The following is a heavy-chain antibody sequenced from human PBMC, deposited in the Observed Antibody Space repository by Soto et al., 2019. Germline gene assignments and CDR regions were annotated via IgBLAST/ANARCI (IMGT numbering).Heavy chain of an antibody. CDR1: GDSISSDGYY. Sequence: PSETLALTCAVSGDSISSDGYYWSWIRHHPGKGLEWIGYIYYSGITFYNPFLKSRISISRTTSKNQFSLRLSAVTAADTAVYYCARHVKAGRWLVRLEFDPWGHGPLVNVS. D-gene: IGHD6-19*01. CDR2: IYYSGIT. CDR3: ARHVKAGRWLVRLEFDP. V-gene: IGHV4-31*11. J-gene: IGHJ5*02.